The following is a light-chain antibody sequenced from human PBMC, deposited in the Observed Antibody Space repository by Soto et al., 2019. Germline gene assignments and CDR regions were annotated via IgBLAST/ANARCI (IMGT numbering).Light chain of an antibody. J-gene: IGKJ4*01. CDR2: AAS. V-gene: IGKV1-27*01. Sequence: DIQMTQSPSSLSASVGDRVTITYRASQDISSYLGWYQQKPGKVPKLLIYAASTLQWGVPSRFSGSGSGTDFTLTISSLQPEDVATYYCQKYDNPPLTFGGGTKVEIK. CDR1: QDISSY. CDR3: QKYDNPPLT.